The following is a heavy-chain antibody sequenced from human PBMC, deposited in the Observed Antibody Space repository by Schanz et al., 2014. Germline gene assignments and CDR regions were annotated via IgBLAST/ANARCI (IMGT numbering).Heavy chain of an antibody. Sequence: EVQLLESGGGLVQPGGSLRLSCAASGFTFSSYAMTWVRQAPGMGLEWVSAISGRDGSTYYADSVRGRFTISRDNSKNTLYLQMNSLRAEDTAVNYCANNWNLDYWGQGTRVTVSS. V-gene: IGHV3-23*01. J-gene: IGHJ4*02. CDR2: ISGRDGST. D-gene: IGHD1-20*01. CDR3: ANNWNLDY. CDR1: GFTFSSYA.